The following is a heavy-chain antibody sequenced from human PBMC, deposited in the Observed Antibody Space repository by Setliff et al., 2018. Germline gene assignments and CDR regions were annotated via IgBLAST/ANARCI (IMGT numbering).Heavy chain of an antibody. V-gene: IGHV1-69*10. D-gene: IGHD2-2*01. J-gene: IGHJ6*02. CDR1: GYTFTSYG. Sequence: ASVKVSCKASGYTFTSYGISWVRQAPGQGLEWMGGIIPILGIANYAQKFQGRVTITADKSTSTAYMELSSLRSEDTAVYYCAVAVVPAATGYGMDVWGQGTTVTVSS. CDR2: IIPILGIA. CDR3: AVAVVPAATGYGMDV.